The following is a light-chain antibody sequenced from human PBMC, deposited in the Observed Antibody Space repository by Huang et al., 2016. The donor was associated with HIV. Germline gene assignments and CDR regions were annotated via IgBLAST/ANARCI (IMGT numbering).Light chain of an antibody. J-gene: IGKJ3*01. CDR3: QQYNNWPPAT. Sequence: EIVMTQSPATLSVSPGERATLSCRASQSVSSNLAWYQQKPGQAPRPLISGASTRATGIPARCMGSGSGTEFTLTISSLQSEDFAVYYCQQYNNWPPATFGPGTKVDIK. V-gene: IGKV3-15*01. CDR1: QSVSSN. CDR2: GAS.